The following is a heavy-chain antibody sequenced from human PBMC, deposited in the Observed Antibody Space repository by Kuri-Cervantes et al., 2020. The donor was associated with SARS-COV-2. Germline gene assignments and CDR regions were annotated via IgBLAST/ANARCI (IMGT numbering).Heavy chain of an antibody. CDR3: ASVPYGSGSYAYYFDY. CDR1: GGSFSGYY. J-gene: IGHJ4*02. V-gene: IGHV4-38-2*01. Sequence: GSLRLPCAVYGGSFSGYYWGWIRQPPGKGLEWIGSIYHSGSTHYNPSLKSRVTISVDTSKNQFSLKLSSVTAADTAVYYCASVPYGSGSYAYYFDYWGQGTLVTVSS. CDR2: IYHSGST. D-gene: IGHD3-10*01.